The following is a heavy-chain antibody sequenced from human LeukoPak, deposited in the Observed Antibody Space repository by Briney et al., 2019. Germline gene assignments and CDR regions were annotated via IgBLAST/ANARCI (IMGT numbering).Heavy chain of an antibody. J-gene: IGHJ4*02. D-gene: IGHD2-15*01. Sequence: GGSLRLSCAGSGDGFTRHTMNWVRRASGKGLEWISYIRSSGDYIYYADSVKGRFTISRDNARTSVYLQMNSLRVEDTAVSYCAVDQPLLRVGGQGTLVTVSS. V-gene: IGHV3-21*05. CDR2: IRSSGDYI. CDR3: AVDQPLLRV. CDR1: GDGFTRHT.